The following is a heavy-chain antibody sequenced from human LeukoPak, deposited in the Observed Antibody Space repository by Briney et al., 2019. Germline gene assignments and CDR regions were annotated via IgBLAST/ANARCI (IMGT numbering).Heavy chain of an antibody. J-gene: IGHJ4*02. V-gene: IGHV3-7*05. CDR3: ARRVAVDY. CDR1: GFTFPNYD. Sequence: PGGSLRLSCAASGFTFPNYDMSWVRQAPGKGLEWVANIKQDGSEKYYVDSVKGRFTISRDNAKNSLYLQMNSLRAEDTAVYYCARRVAVDYWGQGTLVTVSS. CDR2: IKQDGSEK.